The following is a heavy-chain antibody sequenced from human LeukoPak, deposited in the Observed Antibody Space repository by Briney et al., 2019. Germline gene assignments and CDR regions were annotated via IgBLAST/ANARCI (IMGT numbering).Heavy chain of an antibody. V-gene: IGHV4-38-2*02. CDR1: GYSISSGYY. J-gene: IGHJ6*03. CDR3: ARDLDSSSYYMDV. CDR2: IYHSGST. Sequence: SETLSLTCTVSGYSISSGYYWGWIRQPPGKGLEWIGSIYHSGSTYYNPSLKSRVTISVDTSKNQFSLKLSSVTAADTAVYYCARDLDSSSYYMDVWGKGTTVTVSS. D-gene: IGHD6-13*01.